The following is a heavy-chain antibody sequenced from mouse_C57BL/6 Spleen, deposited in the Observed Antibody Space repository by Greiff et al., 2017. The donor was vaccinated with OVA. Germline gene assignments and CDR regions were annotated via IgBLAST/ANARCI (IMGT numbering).Heavy chain of an antibody. D-gene: IGHD2-5*01. CDR3: ALYSNYAMDY. CDR1: GYTFTSYW. Sequence: QVQLQQSGAELVKPGASVKMSCKASGYTFTSYWITWVKQRPGQGLEWIGDIYPGSGSTNYNEKFTSKATLTVDTSSSTAYMQLSSLTSEDSAVYYCALYSNYAMDYWGQGTSVTVSS. V-gene: IGHV1-55*01. J-gene: IGHJ4*01. CDR2: IYPGSGST.